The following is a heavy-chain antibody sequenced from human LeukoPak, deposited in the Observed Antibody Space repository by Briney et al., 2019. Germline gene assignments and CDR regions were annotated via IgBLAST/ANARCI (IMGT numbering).Heavy chain of an antibody. CDR3: ARDLSATARAYDY. J-gene: IGHJ4*02. CDR1: GFILSDYN. V-gene: IGHV3-21*01. Sequence: PGGSLRLSCAASGFILSDYNMNWVRQVPGKGLEWVSFIAISGTYITYADSVKGRFTISRDNAKNSLYLQMNSLRAEDTAVYYCARDLSATARAYDYWGQGTLVTVSS. CDR2: IAISGTYI. D-gene: IGHD1-26*01.